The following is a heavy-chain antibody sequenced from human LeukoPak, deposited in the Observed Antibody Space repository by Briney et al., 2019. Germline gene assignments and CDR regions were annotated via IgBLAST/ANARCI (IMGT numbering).Heavy chain of an antibody. D-gene: IGHD5-18*01. J-gene: IGHJ6*04. CDR3: ARRKSSSYGV. V-gene: IGHV4-59*01. CDR1: GGSISSYY. CDR2: IYYSGST. Sequence: PSETLSLTCTVSGGSISSYYWSWIRQPPGKGLEWIGYIYYSGSTNYNPSLKSRVTISVDTSKNQFSLKLSSVTAADTAVYYCARRKSSSYGVWGKGTTVTISS.